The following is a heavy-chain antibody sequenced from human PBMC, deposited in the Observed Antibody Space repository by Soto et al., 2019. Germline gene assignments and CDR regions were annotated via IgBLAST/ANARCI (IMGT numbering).Heavy chain of an antibody. CDR2: ISWDSGVI. V-gene: IGHV3-9*01. CDR1: GFSLDHYA. Sequence: EVHLVESGGGLAQPGRSLRLSCVASGFSLDHYAMHWVRQAPGKGLEWVSGISWDSGVIDYADAVRGRFTISRDNAKNSPNLQMNSLRAEDTDWYYCVKDNVGVYCSGGSCYFDYWGQGSLVTVSS. J-gene: IGHJ4*02. D-gene: IGHD2-15*01. CDR3: VKDNVGVYCSGGSCYFDY.